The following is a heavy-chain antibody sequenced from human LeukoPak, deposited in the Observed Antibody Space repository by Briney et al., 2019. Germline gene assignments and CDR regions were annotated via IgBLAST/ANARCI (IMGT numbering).Heavy chain of an antibody. D-gene: IGHD2-15*01. Sequence: GGSLRLSCAASGFTVSSNYMSWVRQAPGQGPEWVSGITWNGGSADYAASVKGRFTISRDNARNSLYLQMNSLRDEDTALYYCVRGGGSIRHSYYYYVDVWGKGTSVTVSS. CDR1: GFTVSSNY. V-gene: IGHV3-20*04. J-gene: IGHJ6*03. CDR2: ITWNGGSA. CDR3: VRGGGSIRHSYYYYVDV.